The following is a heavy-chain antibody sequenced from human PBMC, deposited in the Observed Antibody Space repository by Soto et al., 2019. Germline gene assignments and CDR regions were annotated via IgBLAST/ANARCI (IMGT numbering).Heavy chain of an antibody. CDR3: ARVPAAKRYYYYYYYMDV. V-gene: IGHV3-7*04. D-gene: IGHD2-2*01. J-gene: IGHJ6*03. Sequence: GGSLRLSCAASGFTFSSYWMSWVRQAPGKGLEWVANIKQDGSEKYYVDSVKSRFTISRDNAKNSLYLQMNSLRAEDTAVYYCARVPAAKRYYYYYYYMDVWGKGTTVTVSS. CDR2: IKQDGSEK. CDR1: GFTFSSYW.